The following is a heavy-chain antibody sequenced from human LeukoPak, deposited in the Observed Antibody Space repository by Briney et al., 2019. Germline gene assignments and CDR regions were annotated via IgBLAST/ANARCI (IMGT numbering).Heavy chain of an antibody. J-gene: IGHJ4*02. CDR2: ISAYNGNT. V-gene: IGHV1-18*01. CDR1: GYTFTSYG. CDR3: ARTDYSGYFSDY. D-gene: IGHD5-12*01. Sequence: ASVKVSCKASGYTFTSYGISWVRQAPGQGLEWMGWISAYNGNTIYAQKLQGRVTMTTDTSTSTAYMELRSLRSDDTAVYYCARTDYSGYFSDYWGQGTLVTVSS.